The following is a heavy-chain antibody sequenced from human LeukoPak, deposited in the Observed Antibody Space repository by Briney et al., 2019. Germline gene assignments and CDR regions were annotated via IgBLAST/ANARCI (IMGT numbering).Heavy chain of an antibody. V-gene: IGHV1-18*01. CDR2: ISAYNGNT. Sequence: ASVKVSCKASGYTFTSYGISWVRQAPGQGLEWMGWISAYNGNTNYAQKLQGRVTMTTDTSTSTAYMELRSLRSDDTAVYYCAKNSRFKDYGVFYYYMDLWGKGTMVTISS. CDR3: AKNSRFKDYGVFYYYMDL. J-gene: IGHJ6*03. D-gene: IGHD4-17*01. CDR1: GYTFTSYG.